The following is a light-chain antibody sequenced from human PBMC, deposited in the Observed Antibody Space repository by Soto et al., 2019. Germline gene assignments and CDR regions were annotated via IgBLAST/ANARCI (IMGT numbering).Light chain of an antibody. CDR2: DAS. CDR1: QSVRSTY. V-gene: IGKV3-20*01. Sequence: EIVLTQSPGTLSLSPGERATLSCRASQSVRSTYVAWYQQKPGQAPRLLIFDASSRATGIPDRFSGGGSGRDFTVTISRLEPEDFAVYYCHQYGTSPATFGQGTKVEIK. CDR3: HQYGTSPAT. J-gene: IGKJ1*01.